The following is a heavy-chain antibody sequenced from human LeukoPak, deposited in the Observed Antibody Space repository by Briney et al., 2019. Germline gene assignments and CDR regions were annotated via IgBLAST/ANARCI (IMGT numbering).Heavy chain of an antibody. J-gene: IGHJ4*02. CDR2: IYHSGST. CDR3: ARGFRGDNFDY. CDR1: GYSISSGYY. Sequence: ASETLSLTCTVSGYSISSGYYWGWIRPPPGKGLEWIGSIYHSGSTYYNPSLKSRVTISVDTSKNQFSLKLSSVTAADTAVYFCARGFRGDNFDYGGQGTLVTVSS. D-gene: IGHD7-27*01. V-gene: IGHV4-38-2*02.